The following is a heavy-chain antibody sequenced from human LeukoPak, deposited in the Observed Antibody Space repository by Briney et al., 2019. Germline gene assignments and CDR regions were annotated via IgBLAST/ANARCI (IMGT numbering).Heavy chain of an antibody. V-gene: IGHV4-59*01. CDR2: IYYSGST. CDR1: GGSISSYY. CDR3: ARVKKSGSYYGFDY. D-gene: IGHD1-26*01. J-gene: IGHJ4*02. Sequence: PSETLSLTCTVSGGSISSYYWSGIRQPPGKGLEWIGYIYYSGSTNYNPSLKSRVTISVDTSKNQFSLKLSSVTAADTAVYYCARVKKSGSYYGFDYWGQGTLVTVSS.